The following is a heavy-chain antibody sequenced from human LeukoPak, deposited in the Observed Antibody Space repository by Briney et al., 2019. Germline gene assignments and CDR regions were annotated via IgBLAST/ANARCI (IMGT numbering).Heavy chain of an antibody. V-gene: IGHV3-21*01. Sequence: GGSLRLSCAASGFTFSSYSMNWVRQAPGKGREWVSSISSSSSYIYYADSVKGRFTISRDNAKNSLYLQMNSLRAEDTAVYYCARVVAGYGYDWGQGTLVTVSS. CDR2: ISSSSSYI. D-gene: IGHD5-18*01. CDR3: ARVVAGYGYD. CDR1: GFTFSSYS. J-gene: IGHJ4*02.